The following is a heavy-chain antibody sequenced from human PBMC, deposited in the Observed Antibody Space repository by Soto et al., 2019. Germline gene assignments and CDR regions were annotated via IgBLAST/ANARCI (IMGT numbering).Heavy chain of an antibody. V-gene: IGHV3-74*01. J-gene: IGHJ4*02. CDR3: VRDFR. Sequence: SLRLSCAASGFPFSNSWMSWVRQAPGKGLVWVSRINGDGSSTNYADSVKGRFTISRDNAMKTLHLQMKSLRVEDTAVYYCVRDFRWGQGTLVTVSS. CDR2: INGDGSST. CDR1: GFPFSNSW.